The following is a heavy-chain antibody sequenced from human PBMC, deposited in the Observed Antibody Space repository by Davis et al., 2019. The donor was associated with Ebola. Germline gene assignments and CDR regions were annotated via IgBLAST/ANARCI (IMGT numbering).Heavy chain of an antibody. CDR2: LDASTTRV. V-gene: IGHV3-48*02. D-gene: IGHD5-24*01. CDR1: GLTFSNYD. Sequence: GSLRLSCAASGLTFSNYDVNWVRQAPGKGLEWVSFLDASTTRVYYADSVKGRFTISRDNAKNSLYLQMNSLTDEDTAVYYCAGIRWTGLWYFDLWGRGTLVTVSS. J-gene: IGHJ2*01. CDR3: AGIRWTGLWYFDL.